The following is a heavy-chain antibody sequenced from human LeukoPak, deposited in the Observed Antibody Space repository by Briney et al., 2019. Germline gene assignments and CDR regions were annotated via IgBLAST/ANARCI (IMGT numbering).Heavy chain of an antibody. CDR2: INTNTGNP. CDR1: GYTFTSYG. D-gene: IGHD3-10*01. J-gene: IGHJ4*02. Sequence: ASVKVSCKASGYTFTSYGISWVRQAPGQGLEWMGWINTNTGNPTYAQGFTGRFVFSLDTSVSTAYLQISSLKAEDTAVYYCARDPSDGVFDYWGQGTLVTVSS. CDR3: ARDPSDGVFDY. V-gene: IGHV7-4-1*02.